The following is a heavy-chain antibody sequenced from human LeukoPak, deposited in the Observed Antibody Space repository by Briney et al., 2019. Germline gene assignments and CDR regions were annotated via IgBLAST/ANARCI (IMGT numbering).Heavy chain of an antibody. D-gene: IGHD5-12*01. V-gene: IGHV3-7*01. CDR2: IKQDGSEK. CDR1: GFTFSSYW. CDR3: ARGHGYEVFDY. Sequence: PGGSLRLSCAASGFTFSSYWMSWVHQAPGKGLEWVANIKQDGSEKYYVDSVKGRFTISRDNAKNSLYLQMNSLRAEDTAVYYCARGHGYEVFDYWGQGTLVTVSS. J-gene: IGHJ4*02.